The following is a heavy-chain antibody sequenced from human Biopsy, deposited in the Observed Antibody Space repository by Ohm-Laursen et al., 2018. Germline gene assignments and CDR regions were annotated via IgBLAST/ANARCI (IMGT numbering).Heavy chain of an antibody. J-gene: IGHJ6*02. CDR2: INPTGGTT. V-gene: IGHV1-46*01. Sequence: SVKVSCKLSGYSFTKYYINWVRQAPGQGLEWMGIINPTGGTTSYAEKFQGRVTLTRDTSTGTVYLELNSLIYEDTALYYCARDETGSSVFGPYYYGMDVWGQGTTVTVSS. CDR1: GYSFTKYY. CDR3: ARDETGSSVFGPYYYGMDV. D-gene: IGHD3-9*01.